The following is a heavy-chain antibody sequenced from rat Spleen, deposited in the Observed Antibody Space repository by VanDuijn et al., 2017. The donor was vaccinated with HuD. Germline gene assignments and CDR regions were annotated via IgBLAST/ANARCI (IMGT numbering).Heavy chain of an antibody. D-gene: IGHD1-4*01. CDR2: ISYGDSSGHSST. V-gene: IGHV5-29*01. Sequence: EVQLVESGGGLVQPGRSLKLSCAASGFTFSDYGMAWVRQAPTKGLEWVATISYGDSSGHSSTYYRDAVKGRFTISRDNAKSTLFLQMDSLKSEDTATYYCTRHDYPGVTTNWLAYWGQGTLVTVSS. J-gene: IGHJ3*01. CDR3: TRHDYPGVTTNWLAY. CDR1: GFTFSDYG.